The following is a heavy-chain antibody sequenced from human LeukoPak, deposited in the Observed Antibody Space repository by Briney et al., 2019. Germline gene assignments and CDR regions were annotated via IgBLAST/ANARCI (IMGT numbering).Heavy chain of an antibody. Sequence: SETLSLTCAVYGGSFSGYYWSWIRQPPGKGLEWIGEINHSGSTNYNPSLKSRVTISVDTSKNQFSLKLSSVTAADTAVYYCARLGGSHPNNWFDPWGQGTLVTVSS. J-gene: IGHJ5*02. CDR1: GGSFSGYY. D-gene: IGHD3-16*01. CDR2: INHSGST. V-gene: IGHV4-34*01. CDR3: ARLGGSHPNNWFDP.